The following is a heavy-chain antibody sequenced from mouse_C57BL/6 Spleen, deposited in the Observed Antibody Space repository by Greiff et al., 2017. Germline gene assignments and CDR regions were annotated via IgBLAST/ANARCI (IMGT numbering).Heavy chain of an antibody. J-gene: IGHJ4*01. D-gene: IGHD2-12*01. Sequence: VKLQQPGAGLVQPGASVKVSCTASGFTFTTYCMHWVKQSPGQGLEWIGRIHPSDSDSNYNHKFTGKATLTVDKTSSTAYMQLSSLTCEDAAVYYGAISYGYAMDYWGQGTSVTVSS. CDR3: AISYGYAMDY. V-gene: IGHV1-74*01. CDR1: GFTFTTYC. CDR2: IHPSDSDS.